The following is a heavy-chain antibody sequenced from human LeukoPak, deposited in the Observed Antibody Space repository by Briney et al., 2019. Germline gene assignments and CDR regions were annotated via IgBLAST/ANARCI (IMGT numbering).Heavy chain of an antibody. CDR3: AKDRDPVVNTDYYYGMNV. Sequence: GGSLRLSCAASGFTFSSYAMSWVRQAPGKGLEWVSVIYSGGSTYYADSVKGRFTISRDNSKNTLYLQMNSLRGEDTAVYYCAKDRDPVVNTDYYYGMNVWGQGTTVTVSS. CDR1: GFTFSSYA. J-gene: IGHJ6*02. CDR2: IYSGGST. D-gene: IGHD4-17*01. V-gene: IGHV3-23*03.